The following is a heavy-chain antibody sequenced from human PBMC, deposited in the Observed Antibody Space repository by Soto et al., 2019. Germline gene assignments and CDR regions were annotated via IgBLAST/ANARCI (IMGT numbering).Heavy chain of an antibody. CDR1: GLTGSSYH. J-gene: IGHJ6*02. CDR2: IYSGGGI. CDR3: AREGWPLLQTGMDV. D-gene: IGHD2-15*01. Sequence: GGSLRLSCAASGLTGSSYHMSWVRQTPGKGLEWVSGIYSGGGIYYADSVKGRFTISRDNAKNSLYLQMHSLRDEDTAVYYCAREGWPLLQTGMDVWGQGTTVTVSS. V-gene: IGHV3-53*01.